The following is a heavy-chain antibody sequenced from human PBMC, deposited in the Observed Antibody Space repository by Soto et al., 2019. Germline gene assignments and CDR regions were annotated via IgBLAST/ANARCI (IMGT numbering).Heavy chain of an antibody. Sequence: PSETLSLTCTVSGASISSYYWSWIRQPPGKGLEWIGYIYYSGSTNYNPPLKSRVTISVDTSKNQFSLRLSSVTAADTAVYHCARQMFIGGMDVWGQGTTVTVSS. J-gene: IGHJ6*02. V-gene: IGHV4-59*08. CDR1: GASISSYY. D-gene: IGHD2-15*01. CDR3: ARQMFIGGMDV. CDR2: IYYSGST.